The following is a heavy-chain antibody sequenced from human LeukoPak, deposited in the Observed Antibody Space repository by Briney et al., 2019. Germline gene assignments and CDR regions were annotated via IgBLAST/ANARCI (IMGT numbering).Heavy chain of an antibody. CDR1: GFTLSSYS. CDR2: ISYNGGST. J-gene: IGHJ3*02. V-gene: IGHV3-64*01. Sequence: GGSLTLSCAASGFTLSSYSMHWVRQAPGKGLEYVSAISYNGGSTYYANSVKGRFTISRDSSKNTLYLQMGSLRTEDMAVYYCARVAAVGTAAFDIWGQGTMVTVSS. D-gene: IGHD6-13*01. CDR3: ARVAAVGTAAFDI.